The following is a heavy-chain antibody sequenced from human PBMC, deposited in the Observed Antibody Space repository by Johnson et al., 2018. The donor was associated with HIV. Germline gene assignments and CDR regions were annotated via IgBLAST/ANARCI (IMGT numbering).Heavy chain of an antibody. CDR2: IRSKANSYAT. D-gene: IGHD6-6*01. Sequence: VQLVESGGGLVQPGGSLRLSCTASGFTFSSYGMHWVRQASGKGLEWVGRIRSKANSYATAYAASVKGRFTISRDDSKNTLYLQMNSLKTEDTAVYYCTTDLFEYSSSSAAFDIWGQGTMVTVSS. J-gene: IGHJ3*02. V-gene: IGHV3-73*01. CDR1: GFTFSSYG. CDR3: TTDLFEYSSSSAAFDI.